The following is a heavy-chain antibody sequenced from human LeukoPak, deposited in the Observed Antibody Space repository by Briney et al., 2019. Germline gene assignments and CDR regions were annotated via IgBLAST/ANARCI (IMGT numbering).Heavy chain of an antibody. J-gene: IGHJ4*02. CDR1: GFSFSNYW. Sequence: PGGSLRLSCAASGFSFSNYWMSWVRQAPGKGLEWVANIKQDGSEKYYVDSVKGRFTISRDNAKNSLYLQMNSLRAGGTAVYYCARRYFDYWGQGTLVTVSS. CDR3: ARRYFDY. CDR2: IKQDGSEK. V-gene: IGHV3-7*01.